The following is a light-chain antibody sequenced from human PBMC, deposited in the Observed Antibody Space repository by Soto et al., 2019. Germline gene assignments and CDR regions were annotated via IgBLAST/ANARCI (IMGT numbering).Light chain of an antibody. J-gene: IGKJ1*01. CDR2: KAS. V-gene: IGKV1-5*03. CDR3: QHYISYSEA. Sequence: DIQMTQSPSTLSGSVGDRVTITCRASQTISSWLAWYQQKPGKAPKLLIYKASTLKSGVPSRFSGSGSGTEYTLNISSLQTDDFATYYCQHYISYSEAFGQGTKVELK. CDR1: QTISSW.